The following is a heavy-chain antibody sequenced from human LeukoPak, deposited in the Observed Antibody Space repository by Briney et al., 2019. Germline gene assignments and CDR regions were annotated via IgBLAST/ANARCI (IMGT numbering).Heavy chain of an antibody. Sequence: GGSLRLSCAASGFTFSSYEMNWVRQAPGKGLEWVSYISSSGSTIYYADSVKGRFTISRDNAKNSLYLQMNSLRAEDTAVYYCARDRAEYYYDSGGYANWGQGTLVTVSS. CDR3: ARDRAEYYYDSGGYAN. CDR1: GFTFSSYE. V-gene: IGHV3-48*03. CDR2: ISSSGSTI. J-gene: IGHJ4*02. D-gene: IGHD3-22*01.